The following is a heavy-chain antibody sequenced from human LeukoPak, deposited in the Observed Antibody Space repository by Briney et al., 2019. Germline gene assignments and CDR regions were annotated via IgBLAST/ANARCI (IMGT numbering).Heavy chain of an antibody. CDR2: IKQDGSEK. Sequence: GSLRLSCAASGFTFSSYWMSWVRQAPGKGLEWVANIKQDGSEKYYVDSVKGRFTISRDNAKNSLYLQMNSLRAEDTAVYYCAKYYDSSGYYSDDAFDIWGQGTMVTVSS. CDR1: GFTFSSYW. J-gene: IGHJ3*02. D-gene: IGHD3-22*01. V-gene: IGHV3-7*01. CDR3: AKYYDSSGYYSDDAFDI.